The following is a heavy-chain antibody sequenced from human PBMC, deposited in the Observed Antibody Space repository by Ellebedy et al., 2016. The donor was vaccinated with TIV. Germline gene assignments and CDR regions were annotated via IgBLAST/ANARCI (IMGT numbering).Heavy chain of an antibody. CDR1: GFTFSSYW. CDR3: ARDYDILTGYYKGGYQYYGMDV. D-gene: IGHD3-9*01. J-gene: IGHJ6*02. V-gene: IGHV3-7*03. Sequence: PGGSLRLSCVASGFTFSSYWMSWVRQAPGRGLEWVANLKQDGREAYYVDSVKGRFTISRDNAKNSLYLQMNSLRAEDTAVYYCARDYDILTGYYKGGYQYYGMDVWGQGTTVTVSS. CDR2: LKQDGREA.